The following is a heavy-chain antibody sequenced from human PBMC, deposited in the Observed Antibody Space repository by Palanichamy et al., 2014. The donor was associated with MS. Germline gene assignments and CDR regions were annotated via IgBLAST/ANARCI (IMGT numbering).Heavy chain of an antibody. D-gene: IGHD1-1*01. Sequence: QVHLVQSGAEVKKPGASVKVSCKASGYTFTAYALHWVRQAPGQRLEWMGWINAAKGFTKYSQKFQGRVTITRDTSASTAYMELSGLRSEDTAIYYCARDLIQLWRGLDHWGQGTLVTVSS. CDR2: INAAKGFT. CDR1: GYTFTAYA. CDR3: ARDLIQLWRGLDH. V-gene: IGHV1-3*01. J-gene: IGHJ4*02.